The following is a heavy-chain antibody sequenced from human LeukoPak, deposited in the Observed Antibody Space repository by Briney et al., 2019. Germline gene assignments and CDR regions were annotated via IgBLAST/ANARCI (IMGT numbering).Heavy chain of an antibody. V-gene: IGHV3-21*01. D-gene: IGHD3-10*01. CDR3: ARVSYYGSGSYHVMDV. Sequence: GGSLRLSCEASGFIFSSHSMNWVRQAPGKGLEWVSSISSSSSYIYYADSLKGRFTVSRENAKKSLYLQMNSLRAEDTAVYYCARVSYYGSGSYHVMDVWGQGTTVIVSS. CDR2: ISSSSSYI. CDR1: GFIFSSHS. J-gene: IGHJ6*02.